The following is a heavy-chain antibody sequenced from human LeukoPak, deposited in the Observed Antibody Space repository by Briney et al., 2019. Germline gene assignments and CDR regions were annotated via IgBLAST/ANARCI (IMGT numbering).Heavy chain of an antibody. V-gene: IGHV3-48*01. CDR2: ISGGYTTT. CDR3: ARAASASTFVYYH. CDR1: GFTFSTYS. J-gene: IGHJ5*02. Sequence: PWGSLRLACAASGFTFSTYSVNWVRQAPGKGLEWVAYISGGYTTTYFADSLMDRLSIITAHDTNYLYLQMNTLMADDAAVYYCARAASASTFVYYHWGRGTLVTVSS. D-gene: IGHD6-25*01.